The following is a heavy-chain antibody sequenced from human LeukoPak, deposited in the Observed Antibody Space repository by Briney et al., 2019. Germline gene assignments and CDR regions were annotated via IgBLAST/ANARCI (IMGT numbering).Heavy chain of an antibody. CDR3: AREGYYGSGSPPSLYFDY. D-gene: IGHD3-10*01. CDR2: INQNGGVK. V-gene: IGHV3-7*01. J-gene: IGHJ4*02. Sequence: GGSLRLSCVASGFIFGDYWMRWVRQAPGKGLEWVATINQNGGVKYYVDSVKGRFTISRDNSRSTLYLQMNSLRPEDTAIYYCAREGYYGSGSPPSLYFDYWGQGTLVTVSS. CDR1: GFIFGDYW.